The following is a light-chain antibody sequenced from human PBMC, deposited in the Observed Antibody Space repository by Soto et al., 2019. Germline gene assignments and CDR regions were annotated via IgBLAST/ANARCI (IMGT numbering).Light chain of an antibody. Sequence: QSALTQPASVSGSPGQSITISCTGTSSDVGGYNYVSWYQQHPGKAPKLMIYEVSNRPSGVSNRFSGSKSGNTAYLTISGLQAEDEADYYCSSFKSSITYVFGTGTKLTVL. CDR3: SSFKSSITYV. V-gene: IGLV2-14*01. CDR1: SSDVGGYNY. CDR2: EVS. J-gene: IGLJ1*01.